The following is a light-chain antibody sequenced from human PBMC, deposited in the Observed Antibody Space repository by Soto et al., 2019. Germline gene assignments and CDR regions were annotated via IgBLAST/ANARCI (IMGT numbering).Light chain of an antibody. CDR3: SSYTISNTLPLG. V-gene: IGLV2-14*01. Sequence: QSVLTQPASVSGSPGQSITISCTGTRRDVGGYNYVSWYQQYPGKSPKLLIYEVTHRPSGVSNRFSGSKSGNTASLTISGRQSEDEAEYYCSSYTISNTLPLGFGTGTRSPS. J-gene: IGLJ1*01. CDR2: EVT. CDR1: RRDVGGYNY.